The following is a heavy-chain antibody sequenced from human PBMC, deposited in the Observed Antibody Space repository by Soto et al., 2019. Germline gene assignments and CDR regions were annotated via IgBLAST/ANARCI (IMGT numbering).Heavy chain of an antibody. D-gene: IGHD1-26*01. CDR1: RWRLTGIS. CDR2: LDPENGET. J-gene: IGHJ4*02. V-gene: IGHV1-24*01. Sequence: ASLHGCCKVDRWRLTGISKHWEREAYGKGLEWMGGLDPENGETIYAQKFQGRATMTEDTSTDTSFIEPRSLRSEDTAVYYCATYSSSGSYYEIDYWAQGTPVSDCS. CDR3: ATYSSSGSYYEIDY.